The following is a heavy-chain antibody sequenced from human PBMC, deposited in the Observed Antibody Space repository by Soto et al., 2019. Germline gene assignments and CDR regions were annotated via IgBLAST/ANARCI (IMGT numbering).Heavy chain of an antibody. J-gene: IGHJ4*02. V-gene: IGHV3-23*01. CDR3: AKSTFRAVAGQDY. D-gene: IGHD6-19*01. CDR1: GFTFSSYA. Sequence: LRLSCAASGFTFSSYAMSWVRQAPGKGLEWVSAISGSGGSTYYADSVKGRFTISRDNSKNTLYLQMNSLRAEDTAVYYCAKSTFRAVAGQDYWGQGTLVTVSS. CDR2: ISGSGGST.